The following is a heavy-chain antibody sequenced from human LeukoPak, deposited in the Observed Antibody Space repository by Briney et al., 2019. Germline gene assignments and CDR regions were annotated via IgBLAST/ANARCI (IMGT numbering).Heavy chain of an antibody. Sequence: PSETLSLTCTVSGGSISSSSYYWGWIRQPPGKGLEWIGSIYYSGSTYYNPSLKSRVTISVDTSKNQFSLKLSSVTAADTAVYYCVTYGSGSYARFDPWGQGTLATVSS. CDR2: IYYSGST. D-gene: IGHD3-10*01. J-gene: IGHJ5*02. CDR3: VTYGSGSYARFDP. CDR1: GGSISSSSYY. V-gene: IGHV4-39*07.